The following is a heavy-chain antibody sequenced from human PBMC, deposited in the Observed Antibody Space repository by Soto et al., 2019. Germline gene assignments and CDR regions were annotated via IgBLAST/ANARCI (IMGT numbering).Heavy chain of an antibody. CDR3: TRWNQGVTSTWFDY. CDR2: IRGKAYGGTT. Sequence: GGSLRLSCTASGFTFGDYAMSWFRQAPGKGLEWVGFIRGKAYGGTTEYAASVKGRFTISRDDSKSIAYLQMNSLKTEDTAVYYCTRWNQGVTSTWFDYWGQGTLVTSPQ. V-gene: IGHV3-49*03. CDR1: GFTFGDYA. J-gene: IGHJ4*02. D-gene: IGHD1-1*01.